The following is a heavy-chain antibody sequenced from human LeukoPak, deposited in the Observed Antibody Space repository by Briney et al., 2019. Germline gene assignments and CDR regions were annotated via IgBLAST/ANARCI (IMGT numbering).Heavy chain of an antibody. Sequence: GGSLRLSCAASGFTFSGSAIHWVRQASGKGLEWGGRIRDKANSYATAYIASGKGRFTISRDDSKNTAYLQMSSLKTEDTAVYYCTRWDCTTTGCYPFDYWGQGTLVTVSS. V-gene: IGHV3-73*01. J-gene: IGHJ4*02. CDR3: TRWDCTTTGCYPFDY. D-gene: IGHD2-2*01. CDR1: GFTFSGSA. CDR2: IRDKANSYAT.